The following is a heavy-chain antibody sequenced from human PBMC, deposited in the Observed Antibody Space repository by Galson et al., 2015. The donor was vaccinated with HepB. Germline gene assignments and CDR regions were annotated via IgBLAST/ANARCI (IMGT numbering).Heavy chain of an antibody. Sequence: QSGAEVKKPGESLRISCKGSGYSFTSYWIYWVRQMPGKGLEWMGNIDPSDSYTNYSPSFQGHVTISADKYISTVYLEWSSLKASDTAMYYCGRVDYYDSSGPVDYWGQGTLVIVSS. J-gene: IGHJ4*02. CDR1: GYSFTSYW. V-gene: IGHV5-10-1*01. CDR2: IDPSDSYT. CDR3: GRVDYYDSSGPVDY. D-gene: IGHD3-22*01.